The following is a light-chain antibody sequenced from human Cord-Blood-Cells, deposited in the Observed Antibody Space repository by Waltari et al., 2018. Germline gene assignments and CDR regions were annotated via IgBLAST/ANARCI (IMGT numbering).Light chain of an antibody. Sequence: QSALTQPRSVSGSPGQLVTISCTGTSSEDGGYNYVSWYHQHPVKAPKLMIYEFSKRPSGVPGRFAGSKSGNAASLTISGLQAEDEAEYYCCSYAGSYTFVFGTGTKVTVL. CDR1: SSEDGGYNY. CDR3: CSYAGSYTFV. V-gene: IGLV2-11*01. CDR2: EFS. J-gene: IGLJ1*01.